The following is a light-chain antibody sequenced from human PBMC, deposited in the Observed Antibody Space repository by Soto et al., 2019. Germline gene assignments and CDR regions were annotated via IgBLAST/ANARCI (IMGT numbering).Light chain of an antibody. V-gene: IGLV2-14*01. CDR2: EVS. CDR1: SSDVGGYIY. CDR3: SSYTTSDTWV. Sequence: QSALTQPASVSGSPGQSITISCTGTSSDVGGYIYVSWYQQHPGKAPKLMIYEVSNRPSGVSNRFSGSKSGNTASLTISGLQAEDEADYYCSSYTTSDTWVFVGGTKLTVL. J-gene: IGLJ3*02.